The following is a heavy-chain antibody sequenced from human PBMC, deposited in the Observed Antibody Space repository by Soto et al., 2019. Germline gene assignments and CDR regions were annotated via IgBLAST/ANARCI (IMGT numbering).Heavy chain of an antibody. CDR1: GYRFTDYW. CDR2: IDPSDSYT. Sequence: GESLKISCHGSGYRFTDYWITWVRQMPGRGLEWMGRIDPSDSYTNYSPSFQGHVTISVDKSISTAYLQWSSLKASDTAIYYCARPADDLEPWNDDGHDFYIWGQGPMATASS. V-gene: IGHV5-10-1*01. J-gene: IGHJ3*02. CDR3: ARPADDLEPWNDDGHDFYI. D-gene: IGHD1-1*01.